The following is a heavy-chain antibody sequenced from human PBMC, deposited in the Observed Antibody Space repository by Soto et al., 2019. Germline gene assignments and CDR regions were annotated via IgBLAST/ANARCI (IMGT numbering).Heavy chain of an antibody. D-gene: IGHD4-4*01. CDR1: QYNFMNFW. CDR3: TDTLTSAMDV. V-gene: IGHV5-51*01. J-gene: IGHJ6*02. Sequence: GESLKISCKGSQYNFMNFWVGWVRQVPGKGLEWMGIIFPADSDTRFSPSFQGRVTMPVDKSTYTAYLQWSSLEASDTAIYYCTDTLTSAMDVWGQGTPVTVSS. CDR2: IFPADSDT.